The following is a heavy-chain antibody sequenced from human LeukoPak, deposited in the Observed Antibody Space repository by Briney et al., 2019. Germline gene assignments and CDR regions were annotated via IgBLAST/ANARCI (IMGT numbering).Heavy chain of an antibody. V-gene: IGHV3-53*01. J-gene: IGHJ4*02. Sequence: GGSLRLSCAASGFTVSSNYMSWVRQAPGKGLEWVSVIYSGGSTYYADSVKGRFTISRDNSKNTLYLQMNSLRAEDTAVYYCARCYYDSSGYFSPPDYWGQGTLVTVSS. CDR2: IYSGGST. CDR1: GFTVSSNY. CDR3: ARCYYDSSGYFSPPDY. D-gene: IGHD3-22*01.